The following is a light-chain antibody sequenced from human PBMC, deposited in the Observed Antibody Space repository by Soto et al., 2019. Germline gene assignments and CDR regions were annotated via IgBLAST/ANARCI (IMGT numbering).Light chain of an antibody. J-gene: IGLJ1*01. V-gene: IGLV2-14*01. Sequence: QSALTQPPSAAGSPGQSVTISCTGTSTDVGGYNYVSWYQQLPGKAPKLMIYEVSNRPSGVSIRFSGSKSGNTASLTISGLRAEDEADYYCNSYTSTSTPYVFGTGTKVTVL. CDR1: STDVGGYNY. CDR2: EVS. CDR3: NSYTSTSTPYV.